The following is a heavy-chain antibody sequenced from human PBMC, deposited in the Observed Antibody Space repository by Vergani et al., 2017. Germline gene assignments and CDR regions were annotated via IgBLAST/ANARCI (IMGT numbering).Heavy chain of an antibody. CDR1: GDSSRSTKW. V-gene: IGHV4-4*03. CDR2: TAHSVST. Sequence: QVQLQESGPGLVKPPGPLSLTCAVSGDSSRSTKWWTWVRQSPEKTVEWIGETAHSVSTNYNPSLKGRVTLSLDTSKNQLSLKLSSVTAADTAVYYCARGVIALTHNYYYCMDVWGQGTTVTVSS. D-gene: IGHD3-16*02. CDR3: ARGVIALTHNYYYCMDV. J-gene: IGHJ6*02.